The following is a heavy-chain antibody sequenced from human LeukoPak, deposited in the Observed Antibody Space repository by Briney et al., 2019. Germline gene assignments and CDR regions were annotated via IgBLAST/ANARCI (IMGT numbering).Heavy chain of an antibody. D-gene: IGHD6-13*01. CDR3: AKDRGSGIAAAGPDY. Sequence: GGSLRLSCAASGFTVSSNHMIWVRRAPGKGPEWVSVLYSGGSTYYADSVKGRFTISRDNSKNTLYLQMNSLRPEDTAVFYCAKDRGSGIAAAGPDYWGQGTLVTVSS. CDR1: GFTVSSNH. CDR2: LYSGGST. J-gene: IGHJ4*02. V-gene: IGHV3-66*02.